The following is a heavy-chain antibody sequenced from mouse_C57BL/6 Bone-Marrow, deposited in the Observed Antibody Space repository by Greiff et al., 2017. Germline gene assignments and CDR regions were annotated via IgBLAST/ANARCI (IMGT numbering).Heavy chain of an antibody. CDR3: ARIPS. Sequence: QVQLKQPGAELVRPGTSVKLSCKASGYTFTSYWMHWVKQRPGQGLEWIGVIDPSDSYTNYNQKFKGKATLTVDTSSSTAYMQLSSLTSEDSAVYYCARIPSWGQGTTLTVSS. V-gene: IGHV1-59*01. CDR1: GYTFTSYW. CDR2: IDPSDSYT. J-gene: IGHJ2*01.